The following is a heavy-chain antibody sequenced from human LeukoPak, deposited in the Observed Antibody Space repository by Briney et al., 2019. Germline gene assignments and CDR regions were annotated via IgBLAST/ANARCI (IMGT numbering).Heavy chain of an antibody. Sequence: GGSLRLSCAASGFTFSDYYMSWIRQAPGKGLEWVSSISSSSSYIYYADSVKGRFTISRDNAKNSLYLQMNSLRAEDTALYYCARDEGYYAYFDYWGQGTLVTVSS. CDR2: ISSSSSYI. J-gene: IGHJ4*02. V-gene: IGHV3-11*05. CDR1: GFTFSDYY. D-gene: IGHD3-22*01. CDR3: ARDEGYYAYFDY.